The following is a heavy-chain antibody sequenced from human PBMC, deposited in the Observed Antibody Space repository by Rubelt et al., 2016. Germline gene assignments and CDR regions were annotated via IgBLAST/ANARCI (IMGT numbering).Heavy chain of an antibody. Sequence: QVQLVQSGAEVKKPESSVKVSCKASGGTFSSYAIGWVRQAPGQGLEWMGGIIPIFGTANYAQKFQGRVTITADESTSTAYMELSSLRSEDTAVYYCARLSIFEDTAMVMSDYWGQGTLVTVSS. CDR1: GGTFSSYA. CDR3: ARLSIFEDTAMVMSDY. V-gene: IGHV1-69*01. D-gene: IGHD5-18*01. J-gene: IGHJ4*02. CDR2: IIPIFGTA.